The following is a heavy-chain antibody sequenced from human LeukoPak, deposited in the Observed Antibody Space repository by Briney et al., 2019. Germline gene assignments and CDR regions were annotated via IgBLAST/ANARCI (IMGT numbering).Heavy chain of an antibody. Sequence: GGSLRLSCAASGFTFSTYWMSWVRQAPGKGLEWVANIKQDGSGKYYVESVKGRFTISRDNAKKSLYLQMNSLRAEDTAVYYCARSLGGIAAATFDYWGQGTLVTVSS. D-gene: IGHD6-13*01. J-gene: IGHJ4*02. CDR2: IKQDGSGK. CDR3: ARSLGGIAAATFDY. V-gene: IGHV3-7*04. CDR1: GFTFSTYW.